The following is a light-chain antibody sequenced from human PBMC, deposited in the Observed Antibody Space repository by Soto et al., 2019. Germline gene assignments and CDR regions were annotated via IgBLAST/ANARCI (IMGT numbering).Light chain of an antibody. V-gene: IGKV3-20*01. CDR3: QQYGSSPYN. CDR2: GAS. Sequence: EIVLTQSPGTLSLSPGERATLSCRASQSVSSSYLAWYQQKPGQAPRLLIYGASSMATGIPDRFSGSGSGKDFTLTISRLEPEDFAVYYCQQYGSSPYNFGQATKLEIK. CDR1: QSVSSSY. J-gene: IGKJ2*01.